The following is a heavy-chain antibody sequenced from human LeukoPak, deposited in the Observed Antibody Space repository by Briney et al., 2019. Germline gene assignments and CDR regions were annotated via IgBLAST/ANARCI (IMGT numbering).Heavy chain of an antibody. CDR3: AKTLYQLLFDAFDY. Sequence: GGSLRLSCAASGFTFSSYGMHWVRQAPGKGLEWVAVISYDGSNKYYADSVKGRFTTSRDNSKNTLYLQMNSPRAEDTAVYYCAKTLYQLLFDAFDYWGQGTLVTVSS. J-gene: IGHJ4*02. CDR2: ISYDGSNK. V-gene: IGHV3-30*18. CDR1: GFTFSSYG. D-gene: IGHD2-2*01.